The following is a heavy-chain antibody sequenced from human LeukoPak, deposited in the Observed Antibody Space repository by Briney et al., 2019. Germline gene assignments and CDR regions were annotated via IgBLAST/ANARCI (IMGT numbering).Heavy chain of an antibody. V-gene: IGHV4-39*01. J-gene: IGHJ4*02. Sequence: SETRSLTCTVSGGSISSSSYYWGWIRQPPGKGLEWIGSIYYSGSTYYNPSLKSRATISVDTSKNQFSLKLSSVTAAATAVYYCARGGGVAAAGTGGVFFDYWGQGTLVTVSS. CDR1: GGSISSSSYY. CDR2: IYYSGST. D-gene: IGHD6-13*01. CDR3: ARGGGVAAAGTGGVFFDY.